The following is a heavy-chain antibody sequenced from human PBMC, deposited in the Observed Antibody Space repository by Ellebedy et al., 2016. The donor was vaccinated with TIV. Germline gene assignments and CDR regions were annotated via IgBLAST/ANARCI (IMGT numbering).Heavy chain of an antibody. CDR1: GFAFSSYA. V-gene: IGHV3-48*04. CDR3: AREIFLWSLGNYYYGMDV. J-gene: IGHJ6*02. CDR2: IGSSSTTI. Sequence: GESLKISXAASGFAFSSYAMPWVRQAPGKGLAWVSYIGSSSTTIYYADSVKGRFTVSRDNAKNSLYLQLNSLSAEDTAVYYCAREIFLWSLGNYYYGMDVWGHGTTVIVSS. D-gene: IGHD3-10*01.